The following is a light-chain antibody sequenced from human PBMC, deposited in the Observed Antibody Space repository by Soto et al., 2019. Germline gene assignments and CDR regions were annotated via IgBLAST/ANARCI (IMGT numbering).Light chain of an antibody. CDR2: DAS. CDR3: QQYNSYSPLT. CDR1: QTISSW. J-gene: IGKJ4*01. Sequence: DIQLTQSPSTLSASVGDSGTSTCRASQTISSWLAWYQQKPGKAPKLLIYDASSLQSGVPSRFSGSGSGTEFTLTISSLQPADFATYYCQQYNSYSPLTFGRGTKVDIK. V-gene: IGKV1-5*01.